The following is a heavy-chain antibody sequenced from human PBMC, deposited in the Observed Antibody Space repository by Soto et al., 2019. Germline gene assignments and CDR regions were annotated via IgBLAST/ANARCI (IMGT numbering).Heavy chain of an antibody. V-gene: IGHV1-69*01. D-gene: IGHD2-15*01. CDR1: GGTFSSYA. CDR2: IIPIFGTA. J-gene: IGHJ3*02. CDR3: ARDRGDCSGGSCYLDAFDI. Sequence: QVQLVQSGAEVQKPGSSVKVSCKASGGTFSSYAISWVRQAPGQGLEWMGGIIPIFGTANYAQKFQGRVTITADESTSTAYMELSSLRSEDTAVYYCARDRGDCSGGSCYLDAFDIWGQGTMVTVSS.